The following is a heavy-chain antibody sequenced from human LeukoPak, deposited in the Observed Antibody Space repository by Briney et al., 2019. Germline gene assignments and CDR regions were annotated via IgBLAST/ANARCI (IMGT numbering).Heavy chain of an antibody. V-gene: IGHV4-30-4*01. CDR1: GGSISSGDYY. Sequence: PSETLSLTCTVSGGSISSGDYYWSWIRQPPGKGLEWIGYIYYSGSTYYNPSLKSRVTISVDTSKNQFSLKLSSMTAADTAVYYCARSPRRAFGGVIVYGMDVWGQGTTVTVSS. D-gene: IGHD3-16*02. CDR2: IYYSGST. CDR3: ARSPRRAFGGVIVYGMDV. J-gene: IGHJ6*02.